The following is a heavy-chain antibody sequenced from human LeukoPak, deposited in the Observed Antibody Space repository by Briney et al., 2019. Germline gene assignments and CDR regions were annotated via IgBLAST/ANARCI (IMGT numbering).Heavy chain of an antibody. V-gene: IGHV3-23*01. CDR2: ISGSGGST. CDR3: AKDGLNSIAAAVWFDP. CDR1: GFTFSSYA. Sequence: GGSLRLSCAASGFTFSSYAISWVRQAPGKGLEWVSAISGSGGSTYYADSVKGRFTISRDNSKNTLYLQMNSLRAEDTAVYYCAKDGLNSIAAAVWFDPWGQGTLVTVSS. J-gene: IGHJ5*02. D-gene: IGHD6-13*01.